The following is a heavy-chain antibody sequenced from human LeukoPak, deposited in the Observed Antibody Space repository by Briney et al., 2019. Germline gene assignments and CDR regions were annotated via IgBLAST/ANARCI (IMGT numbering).Heavy chain of an antibody. CDR1: GGTFSSYA. V-gene: IGHV1-69*01. Sequence: ASVKVSCKASGGTFSSYAISWVRQAPGQGLEWMGGIIPIFGTANYAQKFQGRVTITADESTSTAYMELSSLRSEDTAVYYCARAYLERRLDYYYYMDVWGKGTTVTISS. CDR3: ARAYLERRLDYYYYMDV. CDR2: IIPIFGTA. D-gene: IGHD1-1*01. J-gene: IGHJ6*03.